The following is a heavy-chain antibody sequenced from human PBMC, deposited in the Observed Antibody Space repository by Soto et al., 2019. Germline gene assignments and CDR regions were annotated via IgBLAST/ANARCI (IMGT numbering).Heavy chain of an antibody. CDR2: INHSGST. Sequence: QVQLQQWGAGLLKPSETLSLTCAVYGGSFSGYYWSWIRQPPGKGLEWIGEINHSGSTNYNPSLKSRVTISVDTSKNQFSLKLSSVTAADTAVYYCATRKIAVAPDYWGQGTLVTVSS. D-gene: IGHD6-19*01. CDR1: GGSFSGYY. V-gene: IGHV4-34*01. CDR3: ATRKIAVAPDY. J-gene: IGHJ4*02.